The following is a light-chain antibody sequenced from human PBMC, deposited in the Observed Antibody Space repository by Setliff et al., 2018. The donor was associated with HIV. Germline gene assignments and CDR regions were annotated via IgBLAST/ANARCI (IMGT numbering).Light chain of an antibody. Sequence: QSALTQPASVSGSPGQSITISCTGTSSDVGSYNLVSWYQQHPGKAPKLMIFDVNKRPSGVSNRFSGSTSGNTASLTISGLQAEDEADYYCQSYDSSLSGYVFGIGTKVTVL. CDR3: QSYDSSLSGYV. J-gene: IGLJ1*01. CDR1: SSDVGSYNL. V-gene: IGLV2-23*02. CDR2: DVN.